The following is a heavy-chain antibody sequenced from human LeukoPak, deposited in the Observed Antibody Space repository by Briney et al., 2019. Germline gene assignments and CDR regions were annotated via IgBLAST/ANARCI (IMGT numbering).Heavy chain of an antibody. Sequence: GGSLRLSCAASGFTFSSYGMHWVRQAPGKGLEWVAVIWYDGSNKYYADSVKGRFTISRDNSMNTLYLQMNSLRAEDTAVYYCARERTYSSGYYYGDAFDIWGQGTMVTVSS. D-gene: IGHD3-22*01. V-gene: IGHV3-33*01. CDR2: IWYDGSNK. J-gene: IGHJ3*02. CDR1: GFTFSSYG. CDR3: ARERTYSSGYYYGDAFDI.